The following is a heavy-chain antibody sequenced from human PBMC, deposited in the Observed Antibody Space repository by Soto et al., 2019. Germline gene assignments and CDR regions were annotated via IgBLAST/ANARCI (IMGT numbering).Heavy chain of an antibody. CDR3: ARGKIQLWSYYYYGMDV. D-gene: IGHD5-18*01. J-gene: IGHJ6*02. CDR1: GGSFSGYY. Sequence: PSETLSLTCAVYGGSFSGYYWSWIRQPPGKGLEWIGEINHSGGTNYNPSLKSRVTISVDTSKNQFSLKLSSVTAADTAVYYCARGKIQLWSYYYYGMDVWGQGTTVTVSS. V-gene: IGHV4-34*01. CDR2: INHSGGT.